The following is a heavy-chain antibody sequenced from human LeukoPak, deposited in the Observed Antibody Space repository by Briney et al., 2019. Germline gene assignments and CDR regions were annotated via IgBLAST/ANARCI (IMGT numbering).Heavy chain of an antibody. CDR3: ARRGYLVVPAAMVSTYYYYYMDV. V-gene: IGHV4-4*09. CDR2: IYTSGST. CDR1: GGSISSYY. D-gene: IGHD2-2*01. Sequence: SETLSLTCTVSGGSISSYYWSWIRQPPGKGLEWTGYIYTSGSTNYNPSLKSRVTISVDTSKNQFSLKLSSVTAADTAVYYCARRGYLVVPAAMVSTYYYYYMDVWGKGTTVTVSS. J-gene: IGHJ6*03.